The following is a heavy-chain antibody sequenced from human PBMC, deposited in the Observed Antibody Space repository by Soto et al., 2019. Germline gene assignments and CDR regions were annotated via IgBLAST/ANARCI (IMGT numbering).Heavy chain of an antibody. CDR2: IIPILGIA. CDR1: GGTFSSYT. Sequence: QVQLVQSGAEVKKPGSSVKVSCKASGGTFSSYTIRWVRQAPGQGLDWMGRIIPILGIANYAQKFQGRVTITADKSTSTADMELSSLRSEDTAVYYCASDQGVAGGLDYWGQGTLVTVSS. CDR3: ASDQGVAGGLDY. J-gene: IGHJ4*02. V-gene: IGHV1-69*02. D-gene: IGHD6-19*01.